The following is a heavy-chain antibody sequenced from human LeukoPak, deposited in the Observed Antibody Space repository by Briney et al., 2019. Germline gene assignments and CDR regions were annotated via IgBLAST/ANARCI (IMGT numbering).Heavy chain of an antibody. CDR3: ARDAYYCDSSGYYLGGFYYYYGMDV. Sequence: PGGSLRLSCAASGFTFSSYWMSWVRQAPGKGLEWVANIKQDGSEKYYVDSVKGRFTISRDNAKNSLYLQMNSLRAEDTAVYYCARDAYYCDSSGYYLGGFYYYYGMDVWGQGTTVTVSS. D-gene: IGHD3-22*01. CDR2: IKQDGSEK. V-gene: IGHV3-7*01. CDR1: GFTFSSYW. J-gene: IGHJ6*02.